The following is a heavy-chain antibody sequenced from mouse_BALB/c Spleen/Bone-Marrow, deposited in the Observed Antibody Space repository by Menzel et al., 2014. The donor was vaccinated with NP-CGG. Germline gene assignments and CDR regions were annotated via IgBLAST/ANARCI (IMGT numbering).Heavy chain of an antibody. CDR3: ARPTIYYDYDGYAMDY. J-gene: IGHJ4*01. CDR2: ISNGGGST. D-gene: IGHD2-4*01. CDR1: GFTFSDYY. Sequence: EVQVVESGGGLVQPGGSLKLSCATSGFTFSDYYMYWVRQTPEKRLEWVAYISNGGGSTYYPDTVKGRFTISRDNAKNTLYLRMSRLKSEDTAMYYCARPTIYYDYDGYAMDYWGQGTSVTVSS. V-gene: IGHV5-12*02.